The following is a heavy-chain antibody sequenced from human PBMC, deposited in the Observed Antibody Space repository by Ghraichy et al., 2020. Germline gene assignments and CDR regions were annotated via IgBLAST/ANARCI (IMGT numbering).Heavy chain of an antibody. D-gene: IGHD3-3*01. CDR2: IYYSGST. CDR1: GGSISSSSYY. J-gene: IGHJ4*02. CDR3: ARLGEAIFGVVTQFDY. Sequence: SETLSLTCTVSGGSISSSSYYWGWIRQPPGKGLEWIGSIYYSGSTYYNPSLKSRVTISVDTSKNQFSLKLSSVTAADTAVYYCARLGEAIFGVVTQFDYWGQGTLVTVSS. V-gene: IGHV4-39*01.